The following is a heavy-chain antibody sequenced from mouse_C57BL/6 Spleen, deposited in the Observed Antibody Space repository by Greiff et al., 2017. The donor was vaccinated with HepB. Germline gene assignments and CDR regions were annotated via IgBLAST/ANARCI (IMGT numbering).Heavy chain of an antibody. Sequence: QVQLKQPGAELVRPGTSVKLSCKASGYTFTSYWMHWVKQRPGQGLEWIGVIDPSDSYTNYNQKFKGKATLTVDTSSSTAYMQLSSLTSEDSAVYYCARWDYYGSSHFDYWGQGTTLTVSS. CDR1: GYTFTSYW. CDR3: ARWDYYGSSHFDY. V-gene: IGHV1-59*01. D-gene: IGHD1-1*01. CDR2: IDPSDSYT. J-gene: IGHJ2*01.